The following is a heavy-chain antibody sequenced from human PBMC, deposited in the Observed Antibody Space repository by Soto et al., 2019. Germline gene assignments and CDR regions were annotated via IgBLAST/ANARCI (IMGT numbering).Heavy chain of an antibody. J-gene: IGHJ5*02. D-gene: IGHD3-3*01. CDR2: ISAYNGNT. V-gene: IGHV1-18*01. Sequence: ASVKVSCKASGYTFTNYGITWVRQAPGQGLEWMGWISAYNGNTNYAQKLQGRVTMTTDTSTSTAYMELRSLGSDDTAVYYCARDRGYDFWSGYYTWNWFDPWGQGTLVTVSS. CDR1: GYTFTNYG. CDR3: ARDRGYDFWSGYYTWNWFDP.